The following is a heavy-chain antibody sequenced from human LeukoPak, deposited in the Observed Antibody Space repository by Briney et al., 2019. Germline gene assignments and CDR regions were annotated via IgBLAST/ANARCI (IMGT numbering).Heavy chain of an antibody. Sequence: GGSLRLSCAASGFTFSSYAMSWVRQAPGKGLEWVSAISGSGGSTYYADPVKGRFTISRDNSKHTLYLQMNSLRAEDTAVYYCAKDRYSYGNDKNDYWGQGTLVTVSS. CDR3: AKDRYSYGNDKNDY. V-gene: IGHV3-23*01. J-gene: IGHJ4*02. D-gene: IGHD5-18*01. CDR1: GFTFSSYA. CDR2: ISGSGGST.